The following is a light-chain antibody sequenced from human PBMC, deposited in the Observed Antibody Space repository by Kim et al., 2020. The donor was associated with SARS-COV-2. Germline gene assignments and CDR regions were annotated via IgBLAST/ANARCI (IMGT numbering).Light chain of an antibody. V-gene: IGLV3-21*04. Sequence: VAPGKTAGITCGGNNIGSKSVLWYQKKPGRAPVLVIYYDSDRPSGIPERFSGSNSGNTATLTISRVEAGDEADYYCQVWDSSSVFGGGTQLTVL. CDR2: YDS. J-gene: IGLJ2*01. CDR3: QVWDSSSV. CDR1: NIGSKS.